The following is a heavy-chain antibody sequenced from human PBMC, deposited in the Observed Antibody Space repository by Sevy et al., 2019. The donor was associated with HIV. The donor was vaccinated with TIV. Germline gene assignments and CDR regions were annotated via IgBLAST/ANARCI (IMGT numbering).Heavy chain of an antibody. J-gene: IGHJ3*02. CDR3: ARSMEQQLDAFDI. D-gene: IGHD6-13*01. CDR1: GASIRDSSYY. CDR2: IYSYGET. Sequence: SENLSLTCTVSGASIRDSSYYWAWIRQPPGKGLEWIGNIYSYGETYYNSSLKSRVTISVDTSKNQFSLSLTSVTAADTANYFCARSMEQQLDAFDIWGQGTMVTVSS. V-gene: IGHV4-39*01.